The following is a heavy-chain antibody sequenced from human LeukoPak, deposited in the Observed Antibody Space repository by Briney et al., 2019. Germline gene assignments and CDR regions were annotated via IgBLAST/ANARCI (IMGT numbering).Heavy chain of an antibody. CDR3: ARADITIFGVVISLAFDI. V-gene: IGHV1-69*01. Sequence: SVKVSCKASVGTFSSYAINWVRQAPGHGLEWTGGIIPIFGTANYAQKFQGRVTITADEYTSTAYMELSSLRSEDTAVYYCARADITIFGVVISLAFDIWGQGTMVTVSS. J-gene: IGHJ3*02. CDR2: IIPIFGTA. D-gene: IGHD3-3*01. CDR1: VGTFSSYA.